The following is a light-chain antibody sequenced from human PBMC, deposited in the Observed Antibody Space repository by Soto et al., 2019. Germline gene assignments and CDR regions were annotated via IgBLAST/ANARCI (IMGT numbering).Light chain of an antibody. CDR3: QNSHRAPYA. CDR2: EAS. Sequence: DIQMTQSPSSLSASVGDRVTITCRASQGISNYVAWYQQKPGKVPALLIYEASTLQSGVPSRFSGRGSGTDFTLTISSLQPEDVATYFCQNSHRAPYAFGQGTKLEIK. V-gene: IGKV1-27*01. CDR1: QGISNY. J-gene: IGKJ2*01.